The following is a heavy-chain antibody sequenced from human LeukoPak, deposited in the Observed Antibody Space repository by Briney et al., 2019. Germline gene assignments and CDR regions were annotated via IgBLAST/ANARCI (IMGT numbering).Heavy chain of an antibody. CDR3: AKDLDYYDSSGIND. J-gene: IGHJ4*02. CDR2: ISGSGGST. Sequence: GGSLRLSCAASGFTFSSYSMNWVRQAPGKGLEWVSAISGSGGSTCYADSVKGRFTISRDNSKNTLYLQMNSLRAEDTAVYYCAKDLDYYDSSGINDWGQGTLVTVSS. CDR1: GFTFSSYS. D-gene: IGHD3-22*01. V-gene: IGHV3-23*01.